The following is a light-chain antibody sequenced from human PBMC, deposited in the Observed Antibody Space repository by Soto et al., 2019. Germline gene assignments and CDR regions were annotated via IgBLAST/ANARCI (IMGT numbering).Light chain of an antibody. J-gene: IGKJ1*01. V-gene: IGKV3-20*01. CDR2: GAS. CDR3: QKYGDSPPWT. Sequence: EIVLTQSPGTLSLSPGERATLSCRASQSVSSSYLAWYQQKPGQAPRLLIYGASNRATGIPDRFSGSGSGTDFTLTISRLEPEDFAVYYWQKYGDSPPWTFGQGTKVEI. CDR1: QSVSSSY.